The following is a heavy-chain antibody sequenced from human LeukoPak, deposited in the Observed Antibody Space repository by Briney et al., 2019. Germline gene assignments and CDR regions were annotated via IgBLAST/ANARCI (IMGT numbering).Heavy chain of an antibody. D-gene: IGHD3-9*01. V-gene: IGHV3-20*04. J-gene: IGHJ4*02. CDR1: GFTFSDYY. CDR2: INWNGGST. Sequence: GGSLRLSCAASGFTFSDYYMSWIRQAPGKGLEWVSGINWNGGSTGYADSVKGRFTISRDNAKNSLYLQMNSLRAEDTALYYCARGVPDYDILTGYYRRGYYFDYWGQGTLVTVSS. CDR3: ARGVPDYDILTGYYRRGYYFDY.